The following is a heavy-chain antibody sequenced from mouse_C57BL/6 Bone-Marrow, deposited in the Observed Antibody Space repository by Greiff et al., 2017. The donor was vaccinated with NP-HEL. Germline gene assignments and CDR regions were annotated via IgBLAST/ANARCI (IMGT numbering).Heavy chain of an antibody. Sequence: EVKLMESGGGLVKPGGSLKLSCAASGFTFSSYAMSWVRQTPEKRLEWVATISDGGSYTYYPDNVKGRFTISRDNAKNNLYLQMSHLKSEDTAMYYCARDGIYDYPYFDVWGTGTTVTVSS. J-gene: IGHJ1*03. CDR2: ISDGGSYT. CDR1: GFTFSSYA. V-gene: IGHV5-4*01. D-gene: IGHD2-4*01. CDR3: ARDGIYDYPYFDV.